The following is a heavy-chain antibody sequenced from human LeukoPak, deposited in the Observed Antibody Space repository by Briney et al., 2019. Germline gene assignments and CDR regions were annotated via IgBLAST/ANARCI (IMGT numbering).Heavy chain of an antibody. CDR3: ARLLSDGNFDY. J-gene: IGHJ4*02. V-gene: IGHV1-46*01. Sequence: GASVKVSCKASGYTFTSYYMHWVRQAPGQGLEWMGIINPSGGSTSYAQKFQGSVTMTRDTSTSTVYMELSSLRSEDTAVYYCARLLSDGNFDYWGQGTLVTVSS. D-gene: IGHD1-26*01. CDR2: INPSGGST. CDR1: GYTFTSYY.